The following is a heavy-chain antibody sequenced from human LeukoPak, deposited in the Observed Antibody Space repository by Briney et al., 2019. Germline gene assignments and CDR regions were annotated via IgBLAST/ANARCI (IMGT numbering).Heavy chain of an antibody. Sequence: ASVTVSYKASGYTFTGYYMHWVRQAPGQGREGMGWINPNSGGTNYAQQFQGRVTMTRDTSISTAYMELSRLRSDDTAVYYCARDRWYFDWLQPRDCYYGMDVWGQGTTVTVSS. J-gene: IGHJ6*02. CDR1: GYTFTGYY. D-gene: IGHD3-9*01. CDR3: ARDRWYFDWLQPRDCYYGMDV. V-gene: IGHV1-2*02. CDR2: INPNSGGT.